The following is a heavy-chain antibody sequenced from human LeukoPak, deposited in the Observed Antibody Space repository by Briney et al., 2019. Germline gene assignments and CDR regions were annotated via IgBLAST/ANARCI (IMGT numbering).Heavy chain of an antibody. D-gene: IGHD3-10*01. CDR3: ARDHLRGESTGGYHFDY. CDR2: INPNTGGT. CDR1: GYTFTGYY. J-gene: IGHJ4*02. Sequence: GASVKVSCKASGYTFTGYYIHWVRQAPGQGLEWMGRINPNTGGTNYAQKSQGSVTMTRDTTISTAYMELRRLRSDDTAVFCGARDHLRGESTGGYHFDYWGQGTLVTVSS. V-gene: IGHV1-2*06.